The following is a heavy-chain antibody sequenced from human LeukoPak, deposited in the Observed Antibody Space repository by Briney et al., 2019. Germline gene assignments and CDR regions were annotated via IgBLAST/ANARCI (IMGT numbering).Heavy chain of an antibody. D-gene: IGHD6-19*01. CDR3: TSGRYRSGWYNLP. Sequence: GGSLRLSCAASGFTLSNYWMSWVRQAPGKGPEWLANIKQDGSEKFYVDSVKGRFTISRDNAKNSLYLQMNRLRADDTAVYYCTSGRYRSGWYNLPWGQATLATVCS. CDR1: GFTLSNYW. V-gene: IGHV3-7*03. CDR2: IKQDGSEK. J-gene: IGHJ4*02.